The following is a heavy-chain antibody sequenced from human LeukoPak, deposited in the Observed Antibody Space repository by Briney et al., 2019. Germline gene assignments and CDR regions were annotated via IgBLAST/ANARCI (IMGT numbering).Heavy chain of an antibody. CDR2: IDYDSSNI. CDR3: ARDPLRYLRVGHYDY. Sequence: PGASLRLSCAASGFTVSNSAMNWVRQDPGEWLEWVLSIDYDSSNIYYAASVRGRFTISRDNARNSVYMQMNSMRVEDTAVYYSARDPLRYLRVGHYDYWGQGTLVAVSS. D-gene: IGHD3-9*01. CDR1: GFTVSNSA. V-gene: IGHV3-21*01. J-gene: IGHJ4*02.